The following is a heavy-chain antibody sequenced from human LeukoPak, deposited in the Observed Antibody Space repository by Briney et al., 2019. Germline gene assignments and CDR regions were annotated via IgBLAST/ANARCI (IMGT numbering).Heavy chain of an antibody. D-gene: IGHD1-26*01. CDR1: GFTHSSYW. Sequence: GGSLRLSCAASGFTHSSYWMSWVRQAPGKGLEWVANIKQDGSEKYYVDSVRGRFTISRDNAKNSLDLQMNSLRAEDTAVYYCASRGKVGTTVDYYFDSWGQGTLVTVSS. CDR3: ASRGKVGTTVDYYFDS. V-gene: IGHV3-7*01. CDR2: IKQDGSEK. J-gene: IGHJ4*02.